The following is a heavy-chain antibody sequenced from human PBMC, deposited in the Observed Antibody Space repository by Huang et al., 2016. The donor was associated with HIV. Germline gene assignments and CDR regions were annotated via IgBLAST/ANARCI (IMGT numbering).Heavy chain of an antibody. CDR3: TRLRNGDDAFDI. CDR2: SKTKDDNYAT. Sequence: EVQLVQSRGGLLRPGGSLRVSCAASGFTFSGSAIHWVRQTSGKGLGGGGRSKTKDDNYATAFTASLEGRFTVSREDARNTAYLQMNSLKTEDTAVYYCTRLRNGDDAFDIWGQGTTVTVSS. V-gene: IGHV3-73*01. J-gene: IGHJ3*02. CDR1: GFTFSGSA.